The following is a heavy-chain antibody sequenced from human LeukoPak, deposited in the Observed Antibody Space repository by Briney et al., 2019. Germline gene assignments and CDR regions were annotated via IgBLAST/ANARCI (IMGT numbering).Heavy chain of an antibody. V-gene: IGHV3-30*04. J-gene: IGHJ4*02. Sequence: GGSLRLSCAASGFTFSSYAMHWVRQAPGKGLEWVAVISYDGSNKYYADSVKGRFTISRDNSKNTLYLQMNSLRAEDTAVYYCARGPHYYGSGSYDYWGQGTLVTVSS. CDR3: ARGPHYYGSGSYDY. CDR1: GFTFSSYA. D-gene: IGHD3-10*01. CDR2: ISYDGSNK.